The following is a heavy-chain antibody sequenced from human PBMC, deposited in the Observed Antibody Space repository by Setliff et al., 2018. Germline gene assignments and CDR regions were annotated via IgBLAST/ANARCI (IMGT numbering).Heavy chain of an antibody. D-gene: IGHD3-10*01. Sequence: PGGSLRLSCAASGFSFSNYDSSWVRQARGKGLEWVSAISAGGEISYYADSVKDRFTISRDNSKYTVYLQMNSLRAEDTAVYYWASIGVRGVRVDIWGQGTMVTVSS. J-gene: IGHJ3*02. V-gene: IGHV3-23*01. CDR3: ASIGVRGVRVDI. CDR2: ISAGGEIS. CDR1: GFSFSNYD.